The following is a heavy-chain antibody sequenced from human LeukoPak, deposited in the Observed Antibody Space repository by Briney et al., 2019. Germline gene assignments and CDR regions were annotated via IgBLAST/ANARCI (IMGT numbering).Heavy chain of an antibody. D-gene: IGHD3-22*01. CDR2: ISGSGGST. V-gene: IGHV3-23*01. CDR3: AKDRITMIVVVIFDY. CDR1: GFTFGDYA. Sequence: GGSLRLSCTASGFTFGDYAMSWVRQAPGKGLEWVSAISGSGGSTYYADSVKGRFTISRDNSKNTLYLQMNSLRAEDTAVYYCAKDRITMIVVVIFDYWGQGTLVTVSS. J-gene: IGHJ4*02.